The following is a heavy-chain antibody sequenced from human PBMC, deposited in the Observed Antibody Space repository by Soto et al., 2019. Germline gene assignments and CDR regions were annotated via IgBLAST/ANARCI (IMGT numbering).Heavy chain of an antibody. V-gene: IGHV1-69*13. Sequence: ASVKVSCKASGGTFSSYAISWVRQAPGQGLEWMGGIIPIFGTANYAQKFQGRVSITADESTSPAYMELSSLRSEDTAVYYCAREPNWGSPRDDAFDIWGQGTMVTVSS. CDR3: AREPNWGSPRDDAFDI. CDR2: IIPIFGTA. CDR1: GGTFSSYA. D-gene: IGHD7-27*01. J-gene: IGHJ3*02.